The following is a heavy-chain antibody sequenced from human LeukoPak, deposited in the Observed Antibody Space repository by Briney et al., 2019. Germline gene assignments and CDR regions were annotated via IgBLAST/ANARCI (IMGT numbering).Heavy chain of an antibody. Sequence: SGTLSLTCTVSGGSISSYYWSWIRQPAGKGLEWIGRIYTSGSTNYNPSLKSRVTMSVDTSKNQFSLKLSSVTAADTAVYYRARVVGRKVGATSYYYYMDVWGKGTTVTVSS. D-gene: IGHD1-26*01. CDR3: ARVVGRKVGATSYYYYMDV. J-gene: IGHJ6*03. CDR1: GGSISSYY. V-gene: IGHV4-4*07. CDR2: IYTSGST.